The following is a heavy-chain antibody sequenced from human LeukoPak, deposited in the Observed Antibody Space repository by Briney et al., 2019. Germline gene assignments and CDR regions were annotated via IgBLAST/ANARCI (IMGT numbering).Heavy chain of an antibody. CDR2: MNPKSGNT. CDR3: ARASRTYFGDYLYYFDS. CDR1: GYTFSNYD. D-gene: IGHD4-17*01. Sequence: EASVKVSCKASGYTFSNYDINWVRQATGQGLEWMGWMNPKSGNTGYAQNFQGRVTMTRNGSITTSYMELSSLRSEDTAVYYCARASRTYFGDYLYYFDSWGQGTLVTVSS. J-gene: IGHJ4*02. V-gene: IGHV1-8*01.